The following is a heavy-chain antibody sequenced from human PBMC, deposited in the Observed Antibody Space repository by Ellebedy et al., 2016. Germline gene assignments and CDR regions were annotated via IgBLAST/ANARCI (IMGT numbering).Heavy chain of an antibody. V-gene: IGHV3-9*01. CDR2: ISWNSGSI. J-gene: IGHJ4*02. Sequence: GGSLRLSXAASGFTFADYAMHWVRQAPGKGLEWVSGISWNSGSIGYADSVKGRFTISRDNAKNSLYLQMNSLRAEDTALYYCAKASTYSSSRTRGFDYWGQGTLVTVSS. D-gene: IGHD6-13*01. CDR1: GFTFADYA. CDR3: AKASTYSSSRTRGFDY.